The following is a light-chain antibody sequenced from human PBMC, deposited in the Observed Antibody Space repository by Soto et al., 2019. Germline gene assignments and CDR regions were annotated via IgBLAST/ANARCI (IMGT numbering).Light chain of an antibody. CDR1: QSVSSN. CDR3: QQYNNWPRP. J-gene: IGKJ1*01. Sequence: IGVTQSPGIVSLYPGERATLSCRASQSVSSNLAWYQQKPGQAPRLLIYGASTRATSIPARFSGSGSGTEFTLTISSLQSEDFAVYYCQQYNNWPRPFGQGTKVDIK. CDR2: GAS. V-gene: IGKV3-15*01.